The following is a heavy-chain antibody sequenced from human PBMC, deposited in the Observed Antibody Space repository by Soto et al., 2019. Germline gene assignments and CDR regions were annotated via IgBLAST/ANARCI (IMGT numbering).Heavy chain of an antibody. V-gene: IGHV5-51*01. J-gene: IGHJ6*02. Sequence: GESLKISCKGSGYSFTSYWIGWVRQMPGKGLEWMGIIYPGDSDTRYSPSLQGQVTISADKSISTAYLQWSSLKASDTAMYYCAKVDYGGNSGYYYYGMDVWGQGTTVTVSS. CDR1: GYSFTSYW. CDR2: IYPGDSDT. D-gene: IGHD4-17*01. CDR3: AKVDYGGNSGYYYYGMDV.